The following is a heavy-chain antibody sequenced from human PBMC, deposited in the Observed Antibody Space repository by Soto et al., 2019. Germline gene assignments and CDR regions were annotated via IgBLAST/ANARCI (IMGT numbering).Heavy chain of an antibody. CDR3: ARDSAALRYFDWSRESNWFDP. D-gene: IGHD3-9*01. V-gene: IGHV4-31*03. CDR2: IYYSGST. J-gene: IGHJ5*02. CDR1: GGSIISGGYY. Sequence: SETLSLTCTVSGGSIISGGYYWSWIRQHPGKGLGGIGYIYYSGSTYYNPSLKSRVTISVDTSKNQFSLKLSSVTAADTAVYYCARDSAALRYFDWSRESNWFDPWGQGTLVTVSS.